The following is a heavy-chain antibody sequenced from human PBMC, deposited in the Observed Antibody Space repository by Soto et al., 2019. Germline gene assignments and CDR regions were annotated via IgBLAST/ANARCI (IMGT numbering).Heavy chain of an antibody. V-gene: IGHV3-30-3*01. CDR1: GFTCSSYA. J-gene: IGHJ4*02. CDR3: ARDLPTGYFDY. CDR2: ISYDGSNK. Sequence: QVQLVESGGGVVQPGRSLSLSCAASGFTCSSYAMHWVRQAPGKGLEWVAVISYDGSNKYYADSLKGRFTISRDNSKNTLYLQMNSLRAEDTAVYYCARDLPTGYFDYWGQGTLVTVSS.